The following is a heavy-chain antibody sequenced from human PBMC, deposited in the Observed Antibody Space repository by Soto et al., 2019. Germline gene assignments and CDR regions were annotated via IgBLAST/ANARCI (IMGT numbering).Heavy chain of an antibody. V-gene: IGHV1-2*02. D-gene: IGHD3-9*01. CDR3: ATDKVAFDM. J-gene: IGHJ3*02. Sequence: ASVKVSCKASGYIFTGYYIQWVRQAPGQGPEWMGWINTKTGGTKYAQKFQGRVTTTRDTSINTAYMEVSRLRSDDTAVYYCATDKVAFDMWGQGTMVTVSS. CDR2: INTKTGGT. CDR1: GYIFTGYY.